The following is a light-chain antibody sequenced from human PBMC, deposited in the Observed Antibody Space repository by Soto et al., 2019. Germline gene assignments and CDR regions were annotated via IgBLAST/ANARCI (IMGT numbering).Light chain of an antibody. CDR2: AAS. Sequence: RVMTQSPASLSVSPGGSAILSCRASESMSTNLAWYQQKPGQAPRLLMYAASTRATGTPARFSGSGSGTEFTLTISGLQSDDLGTYFCQQYNSWPRSFGPGTKLEIK. J-gene: IGKJ2*01. CDR1: ESMSTN. V-gene: IGKV3-15*01. CDR3: QQYNSWPRS.